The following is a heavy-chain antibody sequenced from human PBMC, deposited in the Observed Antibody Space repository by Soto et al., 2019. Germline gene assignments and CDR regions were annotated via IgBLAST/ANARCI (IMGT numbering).Heavy chain of an antibody. Sequence: SVKVSCKSSGNSFSSHPITWVRQAPGQGLEWMGGIIPVFDTPTYARRFQDRVTITADKSTNTSYMELRSLRSEHTAVDYCASGGALTNSSYWGDGLDSWRQGTQVTVSS. J-gene: IGHJ4*02. V-gene: IGHV1-69*06. D-gene: IGHD2-8*02. CDR2: IIPVFDTP. CDR1: GNSFSSHP. CDR3: ASGGALTNSSYWGDGLDS.